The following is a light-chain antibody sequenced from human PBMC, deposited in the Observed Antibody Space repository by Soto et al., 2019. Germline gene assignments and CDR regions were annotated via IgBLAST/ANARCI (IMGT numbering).Light chain of an antibody. V-gene: IGKV1-5*01. CDR3: QQYKNYPVT. CDR2: DAS. CDR1: QSISKW. Sequence: SQSISKWLAWFQHKPGKAPNLLIYDASNLENGVPSRFSCIGSGTEFTLTISSLQPDDFETYYCQQYKNYPVTFGQGNXVELK. J-gene: IGKJ2*01.